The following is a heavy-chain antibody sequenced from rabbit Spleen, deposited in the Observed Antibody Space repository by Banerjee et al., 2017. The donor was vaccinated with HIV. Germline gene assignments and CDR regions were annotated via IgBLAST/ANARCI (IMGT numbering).Heavy chain of an antibody. D-gene: IGHD1-1*01. J-gene: IGHJ4*01. Sequence: QLKESGGGLVQAGGSLKLSCKGSGFDLSKYGVSWVRQAPGKGLEWIGYIDPVFGATYYATWVNGRFTISSHNAQNTLYLQLNSLTAADTATYFCVRGASSSGYYSLWGPGTLVTVS. CDR3: VRGASSSGYYSL. CDR1: GFDLSKYG. V-gene: IGHV1S7*01. CDR2: IDPVFGAT.